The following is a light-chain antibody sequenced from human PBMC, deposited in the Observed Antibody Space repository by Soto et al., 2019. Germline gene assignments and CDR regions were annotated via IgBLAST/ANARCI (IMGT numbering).Light chain of an antibody. CDR3: QSYDSSLSGFAV. V-gene: IGLV1-40*01. Sequence: QSVLTQPPSVSGAPGQRVTISCTGSSSNIGAGYDVHWYQQLPGTAPKLLIYDNSNRPSGVPDRFSGSKSGTSASLAITGIQAEDEADYYCQSYDSSLSGFAVFGAGTKVTVL. CDR1: SSNIGAGYD. J-gene: IGLJ2*01. CDR2: DNS.